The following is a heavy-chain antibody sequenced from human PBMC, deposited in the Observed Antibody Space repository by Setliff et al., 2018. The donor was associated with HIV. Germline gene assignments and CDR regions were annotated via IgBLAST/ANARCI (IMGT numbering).Heavy chain of an antibody. V-gene: IGHV1-2*02. CDR3: ARGELGYCSITSCYAGWFDP. CDR2: INPNTGVT. J-gene: IGHJ5*02. D-gene: IGHD2-2*01. Sequence: ASVNVSCKASGYTFTDYYIHWVRQAPGQGLEWMGWINPNTGVTTYALKFQGRVNITRDTSISTAYMELSRLRSDDTAVYYCARGELGYCSITSCYAGWFDPWGLGTLVTVSS. CDR1: GYTFTDYY.